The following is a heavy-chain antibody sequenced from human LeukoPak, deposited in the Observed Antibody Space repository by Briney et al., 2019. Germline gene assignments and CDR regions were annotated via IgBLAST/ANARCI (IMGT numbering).Heavy chain of an antibody. J-gene: IGHJ4*02. V-gene: IGHV3-7*01. Sequence: PGGSLRLSRAASGFTFSSYWMSWVRQAPGKGLEWVANIKQDGSEKYYVDSVKGRFTISRDNAKNSLYLQMNSLRAEDTAVYYCARDSGFSGTQRGEYWGQGTLVTVSS. CDR2: IKQDGSEK. CDR1: GFTFSSYW. D-gene: IGHD3/OR15-3a*01. CDR3: ARDSGFSGTQRGEY.